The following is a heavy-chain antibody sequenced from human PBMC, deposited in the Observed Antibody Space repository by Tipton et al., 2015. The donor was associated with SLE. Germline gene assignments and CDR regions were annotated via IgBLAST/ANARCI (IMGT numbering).Heavy chain of an antibody. CDR3: ARGVAERLGLDF. D-gene: IGHD6-19*01. V-gene: IGHV4-39*07. Sequence: TLSLTCTVSGGSISSSSYYWAWIRQPPGKGLEWIGNIYFSGSTYHHPSLQSRVTISVDTSKNQFSLKLTSVTAADTALYFCARGVAERLGLDFWGQGSLVTVSS. CDR1: GGSISSSSYY. CDR2: IYFSGST. J-gene: IGHJ4*02.